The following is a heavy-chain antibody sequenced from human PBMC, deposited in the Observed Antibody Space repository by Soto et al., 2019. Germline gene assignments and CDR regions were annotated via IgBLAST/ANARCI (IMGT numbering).Heavy chain of an antibody. J-gene: IGHJ4*02. CDR3: ADDYGDSLHY. Sequence: QVQLVESGGGVVQPGRSLRLSCAASGFTFSSYGMHWVRQAPGKGLEWVAVISYDGSNKYYADSVKGRFTISRDNSKNTLYLKLHTLRAKATAVYYCADDYGDSLHYWGPGTLVTVSS. D-gene: IGHD4-17*01. CDR1: GFTFSSYG. CDR2: ISYDGSNK. V-gene: IGHV3-30*18.